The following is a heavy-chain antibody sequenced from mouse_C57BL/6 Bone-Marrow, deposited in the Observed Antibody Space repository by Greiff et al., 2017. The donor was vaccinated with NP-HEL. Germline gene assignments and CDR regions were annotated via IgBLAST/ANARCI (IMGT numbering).Heavy chain of an antibody. J-gene: IGHJ3*01. CDR2: IHPNSGST. Sequence: QVQLQQPGAELVKPGASVKLSCKASGYTFTSYWMHWVKQRPGQGLEWIGMIHPNSGSTNYNEKFKSKATLTVDKSSSTAYMQLISLTSEDSAVYYCARVYYGVGAWFAYWGQGTLVTVSA. CDR3: ARVYYGVGAWFAY. D-gene: IGHD1-1*01. CDR1: GYTFTSYW. V-gene: IGHV1-64*01.